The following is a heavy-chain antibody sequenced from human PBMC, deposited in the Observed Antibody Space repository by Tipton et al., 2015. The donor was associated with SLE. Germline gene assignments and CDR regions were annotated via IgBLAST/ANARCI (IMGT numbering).Heavy chain of an antibody. J-gene: IGHJ4*02. D-gene: IGHD1-26*01. Sequence: TLSLTCTVSGGSINSYYWSWIRQPPGMGLEWVGFAFYSGSTSYNPSLKSRVTISVDMSKNQLSLHLISVTAADTAVYYCAKDSGTYYFDFWGQGVLVNVSS. V-gene: IGHV4-59*01. CDR1: GGSINSYY. CDR3: AKDSGTYYFDF. CDR2: AFYSGST.